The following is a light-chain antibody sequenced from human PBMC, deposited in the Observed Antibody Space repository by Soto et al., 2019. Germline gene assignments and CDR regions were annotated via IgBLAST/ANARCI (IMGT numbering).Light chain of an antibody. CDR1: QSISSW. CDR2: KAS. Sequence: DIQMTQSPSTLSASVGDRVTITCRASQSISSWLAWYQQKPGKAPKLLIYKASSLESGGPSRFSGGGFETEFTLTIISLQPDDFASYYFKQYNSYFKIMFGQRTKMEIK. V-gene: IGKV1-5*03. CDR3: KQYNSYFKIM. J-gene: IGKJ2*01.